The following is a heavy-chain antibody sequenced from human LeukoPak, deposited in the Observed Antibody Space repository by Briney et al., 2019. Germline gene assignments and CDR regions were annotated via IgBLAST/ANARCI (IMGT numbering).Heavy chain of an antibody. J-gene: IGHJ4*02. CDR2: ISSSGGTT. D-gene: IGHD6-19*01. CDR3: AKAGIAVPATPEY. Sequence: GGSLRLSCAASGFTFSSYAMNWVRQAPGKGLESVSVISSSGGTTYYSDSVKGRFIISRDNSKNTLYLQMNSLRAEDTAVYYCAKAGIAVPATPEYCGQGTQVTVPS. CDR1: GFTFSSYA. V-gene: IGHV3-23*01.